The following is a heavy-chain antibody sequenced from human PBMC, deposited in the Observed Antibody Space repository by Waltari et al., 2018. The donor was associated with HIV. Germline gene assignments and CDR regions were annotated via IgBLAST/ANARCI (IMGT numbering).Heavy chain of an antibody. CDR2: TNPSNGRT. V-gene: IGHV1-46*01. Sequence: QVQLLQSGAEVQPPGASVKLSCKTSGYTFTSYNMHWVRQAPGKGLEWVGLTNPSNGRTTYAQRFQGRVRMTRDTSTSTVYMDLNSLRSEDTAVFYCATRLWSGDYRRAYYYYALDVWGQGTTVTVSS. D-gene: IGHD3-3*01. CDR3: ATRLWSGDYRRAYYYYALDV. J-gene: IGHJ6*02. CDR1: GYTFTSYN.